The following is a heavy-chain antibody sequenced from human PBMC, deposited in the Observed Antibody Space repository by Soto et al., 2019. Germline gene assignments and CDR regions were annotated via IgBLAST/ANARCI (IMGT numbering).Heavy chain of an antibody. J-gene: IGHJ5*02. Sequence: QVQLVQSGPEVKKPGASVKVSCKASGYSFSSYGITWVRQAPGQGLEWMGWISPSSGETNYAQKFQGRDTVTTDTSTTTTYLELRSLKSDDTAVYYCARDWHPRFDPWGPGTLVTVSS. V-gene: IGHV1-18*01. CDR1: GYSFSSYG. CDR3: ARDWHPRFDP. CDR2: ISPSSGET.